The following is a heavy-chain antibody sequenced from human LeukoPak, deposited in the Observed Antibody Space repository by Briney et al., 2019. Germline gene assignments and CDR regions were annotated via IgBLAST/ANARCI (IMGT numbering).Heavy chain of an antibody. Sequence: SVKVSCKASGGTFSSYAISWVRQAPGQGLEWMGGIIPIFGTANCAQKFQGRVTITADESTSTAYMELSSLRSEDTAVYYCARNAVPDRPFSGMDVWGKGTTVTVSS. V-gene: IGHV1-69*01. J-gene: IGHJ6*04. CDR2: IIPIFGTA. CDR3: ARNAVPDRPFSGMDV. CDR1: GGTFSSYA. D-gene: IGHD2-2*01.